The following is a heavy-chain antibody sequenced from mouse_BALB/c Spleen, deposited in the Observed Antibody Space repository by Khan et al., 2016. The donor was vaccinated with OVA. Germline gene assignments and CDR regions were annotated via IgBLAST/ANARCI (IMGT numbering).Heavy chain of an antibody. J-gene: IGHJ2*01. CDR2: IRYSGST. CDR3: ASTRFYYRYSFVDY. D-gene: IGHD2-14*01. V-gene: IGHV3-2*02. Sequence: EVQLQESGPGLVKPSQSLSLTCTVTGYSIPSDYAWTWIRQFPGNNLEWMGYIRYSGSTSYNPSLQSRLSHTPDTSKNQFFLQWISVTTEDRDTYYCASTRFYYRYSFVDYWGQGTTLTVSS. CDR1: GYSIPSDYA.